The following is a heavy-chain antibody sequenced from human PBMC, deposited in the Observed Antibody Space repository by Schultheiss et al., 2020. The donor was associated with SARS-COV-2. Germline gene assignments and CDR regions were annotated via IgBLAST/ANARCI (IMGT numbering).Heavy chain of an antibody. J-gene: IGHJ5*02. V-gene: IGHV4-59*12. CDR2: IYYSGST. CDR3: AREGGWFDP. D-gene: IGHD3-16*01. CDR1: GGSFSGYY. Sequence: SQTLSLTCAVYGGSFSGYYWSWIRQPPGKGLEWIGYIYYSGSTNYNPSLKSRVTISVDTSKNQFSLKLSSVTAADTAVYYCAREGGWFDPWGQGTLVTVSS.